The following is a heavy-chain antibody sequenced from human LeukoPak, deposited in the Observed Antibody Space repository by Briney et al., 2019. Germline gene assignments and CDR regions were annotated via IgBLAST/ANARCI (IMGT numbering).Heavy chain of an antibody. CDR3: ARHLSDITSSPNY. D-gene: IGHD2-2*01. Sequence: LGESLKISFKGSGYSFSSFWIAWVRQMPGKGLEWMGVIYPRDSRTTYSPSFQDQVTISADKSISTAYLQWTSLKASDTAMYYCARHLSDITSSPNYWGPGTLVTVSS. V-gene: IGHV5-51*01. J-gene: IGHJ4*02. CDR1: GYSFSSFW. CDR2: IYPRDSRT.